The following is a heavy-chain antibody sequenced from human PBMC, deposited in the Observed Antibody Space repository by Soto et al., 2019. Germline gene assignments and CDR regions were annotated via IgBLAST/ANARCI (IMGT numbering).Heavy chain of an antibody. CDR2: IWYDGSNK. V-gene: IGHV3-33*08. CDR1: GFTFINYA. Sequence: LRLSCRVSGFTFINYAMHGVRQAPGKGLEWVAVIWYDGSNKYYADSVKGRFTISRDNSKNTLYLQMNSLRAEDTVVYYCATDRGRSSGYYDTYYYGMVVWGQGTTVTVSS. D-gene: IGHD3-22*01. CDR3: ATDRGRSSGYYDTYYYGMVV. J-gene: IGHJ6*02.